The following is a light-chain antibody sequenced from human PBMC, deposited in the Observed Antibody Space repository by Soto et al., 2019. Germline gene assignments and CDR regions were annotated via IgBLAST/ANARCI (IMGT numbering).Light chain of an antibody. CDR3: LQHNNYPWT. J-gene: IGKJ1*01. CDR1: QAIRND. Sequence: DIQMTQSPSSLSASVGDRVTITCRASQAIRNDVGWYQQKPGKDPKRLIYVASRLERGVPSRFSGSGFGTEFTLTISGLQPEDFVTYYCLQHNNYPWTFGQGTRVEIK. V-gene: IGKV1-17*01. CDR2: VAS.